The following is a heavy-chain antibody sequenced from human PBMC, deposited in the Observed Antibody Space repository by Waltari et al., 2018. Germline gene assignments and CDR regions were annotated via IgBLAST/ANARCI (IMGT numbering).Heavy chain of an antibody. CDR2: MNPNSGDT. J-gene: IGHJ5*02. CDR3: TRGSRPGLWSGYLGRWFDP. Sequence: QVQLLQSGAEVKRPGASARISCKASGYTFTDYDIHWVRQATGQGLEWMGWMNPNSGDTAYAQKFQDRVTMTGDTSITTAYLELRRVTSEDTAVYYCTRGSRPGLWSGYLGRWFDPWGQGTQVTVSS. V-gene: IGHV1-8*01. CDR1: GYTFTDYD. D-gene: IGHD3-3*01.